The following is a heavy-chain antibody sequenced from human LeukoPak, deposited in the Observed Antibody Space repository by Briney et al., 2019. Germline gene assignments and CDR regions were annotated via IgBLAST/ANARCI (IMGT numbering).Heavy chain of an antibody. CDR3: ARDSGATVINNWFDP. J-gene: IGHJ5*02. V-gene: IGHV3-30-3*01. CDR1: GFTFSSYA. D-gene: IGHD4-17*01. Sequence: GGSLGLSCAASGFTFSSYAMHWVRQAPGKGLEWVAVISYDGSNKYYADSVKGRFTISRDNSKNTLYLQMNSLRAEDTAVYYCARDSGATVINNWFDPWGQGTLVTVSS. CDR2: ISYDGSNK.